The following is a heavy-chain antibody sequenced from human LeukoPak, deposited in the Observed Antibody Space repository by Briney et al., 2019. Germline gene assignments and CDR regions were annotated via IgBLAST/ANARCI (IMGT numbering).Heavy chain of an antibody. D-gene: IGHD3-22*01. CDR2: IRTTGDT. CDR1: GFTFNYYG. CDR3: ARGVSYYYDNSGHPGWYFDL. V-gene: IGHV3-13*01. Sequence: PGGSLRLSCAVSGFTFNYYGMHWVRQAPGKRLEWVSAIRTTGDTHYPDSVKGRFAMSREDAKNSVHLQMNTLRAGDTAVYYCARGVSYYYDNSGHPGWYFDLWGRGTLVTVSS. J-gene: IGHJ2*01.